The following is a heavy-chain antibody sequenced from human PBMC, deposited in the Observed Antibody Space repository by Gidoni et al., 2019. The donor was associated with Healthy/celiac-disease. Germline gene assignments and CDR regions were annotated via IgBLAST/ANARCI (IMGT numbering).Heavy chain of an antibody. J-gene: IGHJ4*02. CDR2: INHSGST. CDR1: GGSFSGYY. V-gene: IGHV4-34*01. CDR3: ARGVTGYFDY. Sequence: QVQLQPWRAGLLKPSATPSLTCAVYGGSFSGYYWSWIRKPPGKGLEWIGEINHSGSTNYNPSLKSRVTISVDTSKNQFSLKLSSVTAADTAVYYCARGVTGYFDYWGQGTLVTVSS. D-gene: IGHD3-16*01.